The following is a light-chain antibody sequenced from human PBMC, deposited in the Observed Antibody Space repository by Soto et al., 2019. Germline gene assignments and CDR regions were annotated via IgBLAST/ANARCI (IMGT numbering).Light chain of an antibody. CDR2: RNN. V-gene: IGLV1-47*01. Sequence: QSVLTQPPSASGTPGQRVTISCSGSSSNIGSNYVYWYQQLPGTAPKLLIYRNNQRPSGVPDRFSGSKSGTSASLAISGLRSEDVADYYCAAWDDSLSGPAVFGGGTQLTVL. CDR3: AAWDDSLSGPAV. CDR1: SSNIGSNY. J-gene: IGLJ7*01.